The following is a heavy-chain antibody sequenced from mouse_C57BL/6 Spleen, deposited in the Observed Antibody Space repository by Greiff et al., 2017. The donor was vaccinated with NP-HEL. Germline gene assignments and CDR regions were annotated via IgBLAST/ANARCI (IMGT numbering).Heavy chain of an antibody. CDR1: GYTFTDYY. V-gene: IGHV1-26*01. D-gene: IGHD1-1*01. CDR2: INPNNGGT. Sequence: EVQLQQSGPELVKPGASVKISCKASGYTFTDYYMNWVKQSHGNSLEWIGDINPNNGGTSYNQKFKGKATLTVDKSSSTAYMELRSLTSEDSAVYYCARNYYGSSYAMDYWGQGTSVTVSS. J-gene: IGHJ4*01. CDR3: ARNYYGSSYAMDY.